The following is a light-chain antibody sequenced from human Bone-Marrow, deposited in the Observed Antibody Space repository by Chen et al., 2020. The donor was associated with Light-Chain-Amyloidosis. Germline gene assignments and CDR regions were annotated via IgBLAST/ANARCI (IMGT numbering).Light chain of an antibody. V-gene: IGLV3-21*02. Sequence: SYLLTQPSSVSAAPGQTATIACGGNNIGSTSVHWYQQMPGQAPLLVGYDDSDRPSGIPERLSGSNSGNTATLTISRVVAGDEADYYCQVWDRSSDRPVFGGGTKLTVL. CDR1: NIGSTS. CDR2: DDS. J-gene: IGLJ3*02. CDR3: QVWDRSSDRPV.